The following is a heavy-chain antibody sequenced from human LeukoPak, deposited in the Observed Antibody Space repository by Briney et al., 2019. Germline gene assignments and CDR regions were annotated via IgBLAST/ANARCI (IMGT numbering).Heavy chain of an antibody. CDR2: ISGSGGST. CDR1: GFTFSSYA. CDR3: AKGSYSSSSYFDY. Sequence: PGGSLRLSCAASGFTFSSYAMSWVRQAPGKGLEWVSAISGSGGSTYYADSVRGRFTISRDNSKNTLYLQMNSLRAEDTAVYYCAKGSYSSSSYFDYWGQGTLVTVSS. J-gene: IGHJ4*02. D-gene: IGHD6-6*01. V-gene: IGHV3-23*01.